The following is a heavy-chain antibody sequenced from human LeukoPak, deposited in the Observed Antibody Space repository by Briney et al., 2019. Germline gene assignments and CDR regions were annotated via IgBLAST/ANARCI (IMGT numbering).Heavy chain of an antibody. Sequence: SETLSLTCAVYGGSFSGYYWSWIRQPPGKGLEWIGEINHSGSTNYNPSLNSRVTISRDTSKNHFSLELSSATAADTAVYFCARGRVSSSTWHSTYYYYFYMDVWGKGTTVTVSS. V-gene: IGHV4-34*01. J-gene: IGHJ6*03. CDR2: INHSGST. CDR3: ARGRVSSSTWHSTYYYYFYMDV. CDR1: GGSFSGYY. D-gene: IGHD4-11*01.